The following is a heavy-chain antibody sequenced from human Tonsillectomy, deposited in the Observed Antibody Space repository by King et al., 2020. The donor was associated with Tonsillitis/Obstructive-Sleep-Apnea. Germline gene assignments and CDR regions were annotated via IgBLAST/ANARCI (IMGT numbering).Heavy chain of an antibody. V-gene: IGHV4-34*01. CDR3: AREVTTSAFDI. CDR1: GGSFSGYY. CDR2: INHSGST. J-gene: IGHJ3*02. D-gene: IGHD4-17*01. Sequence: VQLQQWGAGLLKPSETLSLTCAVYGGSFSGYYWSWIRQPPGKGLEWIGEINHSGSTNYNPSLKSRVTISVDTSKNQFSRKLSSVTAADTAVYYCAREVTTSAFDIWGQGTMVTVSS.